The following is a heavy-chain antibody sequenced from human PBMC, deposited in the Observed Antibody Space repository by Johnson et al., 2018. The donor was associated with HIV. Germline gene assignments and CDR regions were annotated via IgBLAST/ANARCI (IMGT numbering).Heavy chain of an antibody. V-gene: IGHV3-66*01. D-gene: IGHD6-6*01. CDR1: GFTFSSDY. J-gene: IGHJ3*02. CDR3: ARAAAARSTGHDAFDI. CDR2: IYSAGNT. Sequence: VQLVESGGGLVKPGGSLRLSCAASGFTFSSDYMSWVHQAPGKGLEWVSLIYSAGNTFYPNSVKGRFTISRDNSKNTLYLQMSSLRVEDTAIYYCARAAAARSTGHDAFDIWGQGTMVTVSP.